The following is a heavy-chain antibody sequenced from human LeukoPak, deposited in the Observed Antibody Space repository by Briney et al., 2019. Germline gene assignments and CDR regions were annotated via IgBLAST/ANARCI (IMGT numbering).Heavy chain of an antibody. Sequence: SETLSLTCTVSGGSISSSSYYWGWIRQPPGKGLEWIGSIYYSGSTYYNPSLKSRVTISVDTSKNQFSLKLSSVTAADTAVYYCARGPRGSGSYYWDYWGQGTLVTVSS. J-gene: IGHJ4*02. V-gene: IGHV4-39*07. CDR2: IYYSGST. CDR3: ARGPRGSGSYYWDY. CDR1: GGSISSSSYY. D-gene: IGHD3-10*01.